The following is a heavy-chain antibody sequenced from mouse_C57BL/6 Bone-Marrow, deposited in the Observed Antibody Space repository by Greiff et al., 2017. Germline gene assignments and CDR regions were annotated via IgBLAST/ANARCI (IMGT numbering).Heavy chain of an antibody. CDR2: IYPRSGNT. CDR1: GYTFTSYG. CDR3: ARAPYWYFDV. V-gene: IGHV1-81*01. J-gene: IGHJ1*03. Sequence: VQLQESGAELARPGASVKLSCKASGYTFTSYGISWVKQRTGQGLEWIGEIYPRSGNTYYNEKFKGKATLTADKSSSTAYMELRSLTSEDSAVYFCARAPYWYFDVWGTGTTVTVSS.